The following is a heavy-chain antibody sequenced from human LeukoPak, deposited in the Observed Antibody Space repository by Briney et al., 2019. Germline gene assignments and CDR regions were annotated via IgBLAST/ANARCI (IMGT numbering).Heavy chain of an antibody. CDR1: GFTFSNYW. Sequence: GGSLRLSCAASGFTFSNYWMSWVRQAPGKGLEWVANIKQDGSEKYFVDSVKGRFTISRDNAKNSLYLQMNSLRAEDTAVYYCARGSGVYYDSSGAASPPDYWGQGTLVTVSS. CDR2: IKQDGSEK. J-gene: IGHJ4*02. V-gene: IGHV3-7*05. CDR3: ARGSGVYYDSSGAASPPDY. D-gene: IGHD3-22*01.